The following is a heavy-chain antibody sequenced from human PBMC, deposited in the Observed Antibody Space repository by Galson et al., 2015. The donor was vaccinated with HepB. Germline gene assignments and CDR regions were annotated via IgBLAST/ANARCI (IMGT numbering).Heavy chain of an antibody. CDR3: ARGLDSSRWSGAGYFDY. Sequence: SVKVSCKASGSAFTGYYIHWVRQAPGQGLECMGWISPNTGGSNYPQKFLGRVTMTRDTSISTVYMELSGLKSDDTAVYYCARGLDSSRWSGAGYFDYWGRGTLVTVSS. J-gene: IGHJ4*02. CDR2: ISPNTGGS. V-gene: IGHV1-2*02. CDR1: GSAFTGYY. D-gene: IGHD2-2*01.